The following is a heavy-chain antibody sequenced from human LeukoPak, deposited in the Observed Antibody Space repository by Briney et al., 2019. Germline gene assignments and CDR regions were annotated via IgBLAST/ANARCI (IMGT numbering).Heavy chain of an antibody. J-gene: IGHJ4*02. V-gene: IGHV4-59*11. Sequence: PSETLSLTCTVSGGSISSHYWTWIRQPPGKGLEWIGFIYYTGSTNYNPSLKSRVTISIDTSKDQFSLKLTSVTAADTAVYYCARVPKGSGYSGYFDYWGQGTLVTVSS. CDR2: IYYTGST. CDR1: GGSISSHY. CDR3: ARVPKGSGYSGYFDY. D-gene: IGHD2-15*01.